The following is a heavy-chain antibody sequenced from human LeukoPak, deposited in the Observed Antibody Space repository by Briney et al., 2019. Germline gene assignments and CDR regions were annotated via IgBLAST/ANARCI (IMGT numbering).Heavy chain of an antibody. CDR1: GGTFSSYA. CDR3: ARDGDGSGSYYFSAFDY. J-gene: IGHJ4*02. Sequence: ASVKVSCKAPGGTFSSYAISWVRQAPGQGLEWMGRIIPIFGIANYAQKFQGRVTITADKSTSTAYMELSSLRSEDTAVYYCARDGDGSGSYYFSAFDYWGQGTLVTVSS. V-gene: IGHV1-69*04. D-gene: IGHD3-10*01. CDR2: IIPIFGIA.